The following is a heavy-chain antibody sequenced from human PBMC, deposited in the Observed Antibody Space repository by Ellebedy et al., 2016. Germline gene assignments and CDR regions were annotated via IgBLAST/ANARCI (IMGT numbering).Heavy chain of an antibody. J-gene: IGHJ2*01. V-gene: IGHV3-7*03. CDR1: GFTVSSNY. CDR3: ARGYSGYDGARGYSYGYRYFDL. D-gene: IGHD5-18*01. Sequence: GGSLRLSCAASGFTVSSNYMSWARQAPGKGLEWVANIKVDGSEQYYVDSVKGRFTISRDNAKNSLSLEMNSLRAEDAAVYYCARGYSGYDGARGYSYGYRYFDLWGRGTLVTVSS. CDR2: IKVDGSEQ.